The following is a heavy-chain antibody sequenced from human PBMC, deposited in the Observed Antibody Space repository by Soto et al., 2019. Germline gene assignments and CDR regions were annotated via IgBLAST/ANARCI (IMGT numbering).Heavy chain of an antibody. CDR2: ISSSSGTI. CDR1: GFTFSSYS. J-gene: IGHJ4*02. V-gene: IGHV3-48*01. CDR3: ARDGGYSYGPFDY. Sequence: EVQLVESGGGLVQPGGSLRLSCAASGFTFSSYSMNWVRQAPGKGLEWVSYISSSSGTIYYADSVKGRFTISRDNAKNSLYLQMNSLRAEDTAVYYCARDGGYSYGPFDYWGQGTLVTVSS. D-gene: IGHD5-18*01.